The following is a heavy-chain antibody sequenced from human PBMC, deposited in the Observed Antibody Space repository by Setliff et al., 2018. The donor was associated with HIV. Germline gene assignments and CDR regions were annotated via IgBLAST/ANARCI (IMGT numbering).Heavy chain of an antibody. J-gene: IGHJ4*02. D-gene: IGHD6-13*01. Sequence: PSETLSLTCTVSGGFISSYYWNWIRQPAGKGLEWIGRIYTSGSTNYNPSLKSRVTMSVDTSKNQFSLRLSSVTAADTAVYYCARGAIAAAGDFDYWGQGTRVTVSS. CDR1: GGFISSYY. CDR3: ARGAIAAAGDFDY. CDR2: IYTSGST. V-gene: IGHV4-4*07.